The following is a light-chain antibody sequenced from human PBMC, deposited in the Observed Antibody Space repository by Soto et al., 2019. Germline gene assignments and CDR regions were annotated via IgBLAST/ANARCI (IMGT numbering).Light chain of an antibody. V-gene: IGLV1-40*01. J-gene: IGLJ1*01. Sequence: QSVLTQPPSVSGAPGQRVTISCTGNSFNIGADYDVYWYQQLPGTAPKLLIYGNSNRPSGVPDRFSGSESGTSASLAITGLQADDEAAYYCRSYDSSRSGCVFGTGTKVTVL. CDR3: RSYDSSRSGCV. CDR2: GNS. CDR1: SFNIGADYD.